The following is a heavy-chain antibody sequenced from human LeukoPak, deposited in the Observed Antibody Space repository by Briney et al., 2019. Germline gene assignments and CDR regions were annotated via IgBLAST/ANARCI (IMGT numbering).Heavy chain of an antibody. Sequence: GGSLRLSCAASGFSFRTCGMHWVRQAPGKGLEWVAIDGTNIYYADSVKGRFTISRDNSKNTLYLQMNSLSGEDTAVHYCVRDKDWYFDYWGQGTLVTVSS. CDR2: DGTNI. CDR1: GFSFRTCG. D-gene: IGHD3/OR15-3a*01. V-gene: IGHV3-33*01. CDR3: VRDKDWYFDY. J-gene: IGHJ4*02.